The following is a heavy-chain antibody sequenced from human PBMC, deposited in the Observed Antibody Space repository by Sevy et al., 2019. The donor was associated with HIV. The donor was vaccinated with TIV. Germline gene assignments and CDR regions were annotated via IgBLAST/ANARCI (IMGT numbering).Heavy chain of an antibody. J-gene: IGHJ6*02. CDR2: IYYSGST. Sequence: SETLSLTCTVSDGSISSGDYYWSWIRQPPGKGLEWIGYIYYSGSTYYNPSLKSRVTISVDTSKNQFSLKLSSVTAADTAVYYCARAQYYDILTGYSLNGMDVWGQGTTVTVSS. CDR3: ARAQYYDILTGYSLNGMDV. V-gene: IGHV4-30-4*01. D-gene: IGHD3-9*01. CDR1: DGSISSGDYY.